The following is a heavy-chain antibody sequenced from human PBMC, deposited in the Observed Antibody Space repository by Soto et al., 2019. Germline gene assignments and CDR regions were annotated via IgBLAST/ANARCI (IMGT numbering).Heavy chain of an antibody. D-gene: IGHD1-26*01. V-gene: IGHV3-30*18. CDR2: ISYDGSNT. J-gene: IGHJ6*02. CDR1: GFSISYYG. Sequence: GGSLRLSCAASGFSISYYGMEWVRQAPGKGLEWVALISYDGSNTYYADSVKGRFTISRDNSKGTLFLQMTGLRREDTAVYYCAKGAGDRLSLGMDVWGQGTTVTVSS. CDR3: AKGAGDRLSLGMDV.